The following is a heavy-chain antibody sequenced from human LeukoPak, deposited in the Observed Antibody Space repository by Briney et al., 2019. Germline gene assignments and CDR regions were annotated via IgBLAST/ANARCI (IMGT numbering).Heavy chain of an antibody. D-gene: IGHD2-8*02. V-gene: IGHV3-21*01. CDR1: GFTFSSFG. CDR3: ARDYSVYCTADTCHPGWFAA. Sequence: GGSLGLSCAASGFTFSSFGVSWVRQGPGEGLEWGSFIRSSGSVIYYADSVKGGFTISRDNSKNSLFLHMGSVRAADTAVYYCARDYSVYCTADTCHPGWFAAWGQGPLVTVSS. CDR2: IRSSGSVI. J-gene: IGHJ5*02.